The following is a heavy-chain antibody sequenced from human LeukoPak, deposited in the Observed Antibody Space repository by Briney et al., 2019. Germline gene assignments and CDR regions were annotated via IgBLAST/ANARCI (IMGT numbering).Heavy chain of an antibody. CDR1: GFTVSSNY. CDR3: ALYYFASGSSVY. J-gene: IGHJ4*02. V-gene: IGHV3-53*01. D-gene: IGHD3-10*01. Sequence: PGGSLRLSCAASGFTVSSNYMSWVRQAPGKGLEWVSVIYSGGITYYADSVKGRFTISRDNSKNTLFLQMNSLRAEDTAVYYCALYYFASGSSVYWGQGTLVTVSS. CDR2: IYSGGIT.